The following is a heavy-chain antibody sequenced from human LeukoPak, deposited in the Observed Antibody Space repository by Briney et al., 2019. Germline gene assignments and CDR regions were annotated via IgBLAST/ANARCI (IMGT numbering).Heavy chain of an antibody. D-gene: IGHD3-10*01. Sequence: ASVNVSFKASGYTFTSYGISWVRQAPGQGLEWMGWISAYNGNTNYAQKLQGRVTMTTDTSTSTAYMELRSLRSDDTAVYYCARDRGHITMVRGVMGYWGQGTLVTVSS. CDR3: ARDRGHITMVRGVMGY. V-gene: IGHV1-18*01. CDR2: ISAYNGNT. CDR1: GYTFTSYG. J-gene: IGHJ4*02.